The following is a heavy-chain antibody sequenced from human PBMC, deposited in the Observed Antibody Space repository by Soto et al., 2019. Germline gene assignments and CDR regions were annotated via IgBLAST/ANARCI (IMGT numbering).Heavy chain of an antibody. CDR1: GFTFSSYD. CDR3: VRGLFGAGRLRAYMDV. V-gene: IGHV3-13*01. CDR2: IVTAGDT. Sequence: EVQLVESGGDLVQPGGSLRLSCAASGFTFSSYDMHWVRQAAGKGLEWVSAIVTAGDTYYSDSAKGRFTISRENAQNSLFFLMNNLRAGDTAVYYCVRGLFGAGRLRAYMDVLGRGTTVTVSS. D-gene: IGHD2-15*01. J-gene: IGHJ6*03.